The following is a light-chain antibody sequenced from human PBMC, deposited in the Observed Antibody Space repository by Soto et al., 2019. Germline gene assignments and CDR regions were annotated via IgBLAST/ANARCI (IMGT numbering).Light chain of an antibody. V-gene: IGKV1-5*03. CDR1: QSISSW. Sequence: DIQMTQSPSTLSASVGDRVTITCRASQSISSWLAWYQQKPGKAPKLLIYKASSLESGVPSRFSGSGSGTEFTLTISSLQPDDFATYYCQQYNSGLWTFGQGTKVEIK. CDR2: KAS. CDR3: QQYNSGLWT. J-gene: IGKJ1*01.